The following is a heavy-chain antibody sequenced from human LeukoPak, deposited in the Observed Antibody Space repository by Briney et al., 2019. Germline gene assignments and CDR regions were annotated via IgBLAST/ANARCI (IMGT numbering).Heavy chain of an antibody. V-gene: IGHV4-30-2*01. Sequence: KTSETLSLTCAVSGGSISSGGYSWSWIRQPPGKGLEWIGYIYHSGSTYYNPSLKSRVTISVDRSKNQFSLKLSSVTAADTAVYYCASYNQATRAFDIWGQGTKVTVSS. CDR2: IYHSGST. D-gene: IGHD5-24*01. J-gene: IGHJ3*02. CDR3: ASYNQATRAFDI. CDR1: GGSISSGGYS.